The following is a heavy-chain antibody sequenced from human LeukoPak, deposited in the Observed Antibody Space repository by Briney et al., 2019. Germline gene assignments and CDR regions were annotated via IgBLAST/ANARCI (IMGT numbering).Heavy chain of an antibody. CDR3: ARVPHSVEGSMKAVFIHYFDY. J-gene: IGHJ4*02. D-gene: IGHD3-22*01. CDR1: GYSINSGYC. Sequence: PSETLSLTCAVSGYSINSGYCWGWIRQPPGKGLEWIGGIDHSGNTRYNPSLKNRVTISVDTSKNEFSLKLSSVTATDTAVYYCARVPHSVEGSMKAVFIHYFDYWGQGSLATVSS. V-gene: IGHV4-38-2*01. CDR2: IDHSGNT.